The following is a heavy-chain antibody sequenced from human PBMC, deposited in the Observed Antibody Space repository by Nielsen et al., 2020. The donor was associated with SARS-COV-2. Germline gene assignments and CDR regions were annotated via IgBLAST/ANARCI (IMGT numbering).Heavy chain of an antibody. CDR2: INHSGST. V-gene: IGHV4-34*09. Sequence: SETLSLTCAVYGGSFSGYYWSWIRQPPGKGLEWIGEINHSGSTYYNPSLKSRVTISVDTSKNQFSLKLSSVTAADTAVYYCARDRGITIFGVVINDAFDIWGQGTMVTVSS. CDR1: GGSFSGYY. D-gene: IGHD3-3*01. J-gene: IGHJ3*02. CDR3: ARDRGITIFGVVINDAFDI.